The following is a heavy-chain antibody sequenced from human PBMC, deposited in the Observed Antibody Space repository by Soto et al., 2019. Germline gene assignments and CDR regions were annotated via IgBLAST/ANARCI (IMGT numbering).Heavy chain of an antibody. CDR3: ARGGRTAVTIDY. V-gene: IGHV4-34*01. D-gene: IGHD4-17*01. J-gene: IGHJ4*02. Sequence: SETLSLTCAVYGGSFSGYYWSWIRQPPGKGLEWIGEINHSGSTNYNPSLKSRVTISVDTSRNQFSLKLSFVTAADAAVYYCARGGRTAVTIDYWGQGTLVTVSS. CDR1: GGSFSGYY. CDR2: INHSGST.